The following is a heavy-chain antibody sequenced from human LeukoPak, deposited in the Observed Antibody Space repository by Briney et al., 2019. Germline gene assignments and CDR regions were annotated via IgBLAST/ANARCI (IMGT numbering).Heavy chain of an antibody. V-gene: IGHV3-33*06. J-gene: IGHJ4*02. CDR3: AKDRCSSTSCYAIDY. CDR2: IWYDGSNK. CDR1: GFTFSNYG. D-gene: IGHD2-2*01. Sequence: QSAGSLRLYCAASGFTFSNYGMHWVRPGPGKGLEWVAVIWYDGSNKYYADSVKGRFTICRDNSKNTLYLQMSSVRAEDTAVYYCAKDRCSSTSCYAIDYWGQGTLVTVSS.